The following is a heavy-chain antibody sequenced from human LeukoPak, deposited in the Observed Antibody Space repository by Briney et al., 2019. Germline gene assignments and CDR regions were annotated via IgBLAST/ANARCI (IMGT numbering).Heavy chain of an antibody. D-gene: IGHD3-9*01. CDR2: ISGSGGST. CDR1: GFIFDDYG. Sequence: GGSLRLSCAASGFIFDDYGMSWVRQAPGKGLEWVSAISGSGGSTYYADSVKGRFTISRDNSKNTLYLQMNSLRAENTAVYYCAKDSYYDILTGHFDYWGQGTLVTVSS. CDR3: AKDSYYDILTGHFDY. V-gene: IGHV3-23*01. J-gene: IGHJ4*02.